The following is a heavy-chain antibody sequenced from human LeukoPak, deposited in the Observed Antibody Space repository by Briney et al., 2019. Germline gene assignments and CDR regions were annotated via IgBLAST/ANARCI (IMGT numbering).Heavy chain of an antibody. D-gene: IGHD1-26*01. J-gene: IGHJ4*02. Sequence: GGSLRLSCVVSGVTFSSHWMSWVRQAPGKGLEWVANIKQDGSERYYVDSVKGRFTISRDNAKNSVFLQMNSLRAEDTAVYYWVRDPNLYSGTYDTYWGQGTLVTVSS. CDR3: VRDPNLYSGTYDTY. CDR1: GVTFSSHW. CDR2: IKQDGSER. V-gene: IGHV3-7*03.